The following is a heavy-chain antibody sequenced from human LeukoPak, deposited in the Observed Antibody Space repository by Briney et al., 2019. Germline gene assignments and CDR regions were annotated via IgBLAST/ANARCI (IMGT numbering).Heavy chain of an antibody. CDR2: INPSGGST. D-gene: IGHD6-19*01. J-gene: IGHJ6*03. CDR3: ARDRPGAGYMDV. CDR1: GYTFTSYY. V-gene: IGHV1-46*01. Sequence: ASVKVSCKASGYTFTSYYMHWVRQAPGQGLEWMGIINPSGGSTSYAQKFQGRVTMTRDTSTSTAYMELSRLRSDDTAVYYCARDRPGAGYMDVWGKGTTVTVSS.